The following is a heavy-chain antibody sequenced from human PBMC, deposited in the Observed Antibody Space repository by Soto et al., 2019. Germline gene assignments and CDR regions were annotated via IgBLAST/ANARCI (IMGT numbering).Heavy chain of an antibody. CDR2: IKQDGSEK. CDR1: GFTFSSYW. D-gene: IGHD3-3*01. J-gene: IGHJ5*02. CDR3: AASSSTSVYYVFWSGYYTYNCIDL. Sequence: GGSLRLSCAASGFTFSSYWMSWVRQAPGKGLEWVANIKQDGSEKYYVDSVKGRFTISRDNAKNSLYLQMNSLRAEDTAVYYCAASSSTSVYYVFWSGYYTYNCIDLWGQGILVTGSS. V-gene: IGHV3-7*01.